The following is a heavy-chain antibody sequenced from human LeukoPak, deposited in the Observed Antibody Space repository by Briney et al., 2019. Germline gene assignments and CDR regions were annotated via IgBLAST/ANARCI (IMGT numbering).Heavy chain of an antibody. J-gene: IGHJ4*02. D-gene: IGHD6-19*01. CDR2: IWYDGSNK. Sequence: PGGSLRLSCAASGFTFSSYGMHWVRQAPGKGLEWVAVIWYDGSNKYYADSVKGRFTISRDNSKNTLYLQMNSLRAEDTAVYYCARDPGYSSGWYYIDHWGQGTLVTVSS. CDR1: GFTFSSYG. V-gene: IGHV3-33*01. CDR3: ARDPGYSSGWYYIDH.